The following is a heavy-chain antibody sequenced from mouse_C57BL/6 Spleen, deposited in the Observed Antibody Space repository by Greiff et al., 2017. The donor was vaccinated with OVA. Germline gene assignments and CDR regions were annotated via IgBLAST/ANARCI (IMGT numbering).Heavy chain of an antibody. CDR3: TRDAWFAY. V-gene: IGHV1-50*01. CDR1: GYTFTSYW. Sequence: VQLQQPGAELVKPGASVKLSCKASGYTFTSYWMQWVKQRPGQGLEWIGEIDPSDSYPNYNQKFTGKATLTVDTSSSTAYMQLSSLTSEDAAVYYCTRDAWFAYWGQGTLVTVSA. J-gene: IGHJ3*01. CDR2: IDPSDSYP.